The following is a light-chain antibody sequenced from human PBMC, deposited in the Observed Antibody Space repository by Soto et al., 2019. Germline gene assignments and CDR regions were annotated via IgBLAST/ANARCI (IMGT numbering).Light chain of an antibody. J-gene: IGLJ1*01. CDR1: SSDVGGYNY. V-gene: IGLV2-11*01. CDR2: DVS. Sequence: VSGSPGQSVTISCTGTSSDVGGYNYVSWYQQHPGKAPKLMIYDVSKRPSGVPDRFSGSKSGNTASLTISGLQAEDEADYYCCSYAGSYSYVFGTGTKVTVL. CDR3: CSYAGSYSYV.